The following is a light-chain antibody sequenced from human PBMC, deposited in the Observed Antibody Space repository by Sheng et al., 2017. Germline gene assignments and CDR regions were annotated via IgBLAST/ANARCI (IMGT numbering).Light chain of an antibody. V-gene: IGLV3-21*02. J-gene: IGLJ3*02. CDR3: QVWDISSDHPGV. CDR2: DNN. Sequence: SYELTQPPSVSVAPGQAASITCGENNIGSKSVHWYQQKPGLAPVLVVYDNNDRPSGIPNRFSGSNSGNTATLTISGVAAGDEADYYCQVWDISSDHPGVFGGGTKLTVL. CDR1: NIGSKS.